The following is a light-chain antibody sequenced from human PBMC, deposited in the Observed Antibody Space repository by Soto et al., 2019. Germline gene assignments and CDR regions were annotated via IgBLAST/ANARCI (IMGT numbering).Light chain of an antibody. Sequence: DIQMTQSPSTLSASVGDRVTITCRASQSISSWLAWYQQKPGKAPKLLIYKASSLESGVPSRFSGSRSGTEFALTISSLQPDDFSTYYCQQYNSYSKTVGQGTKVEIK. CDR2: KAS. J-gene: IGKJ1*01. V-gene: IGKV1-5*03. CDR1: QSISSW. CDR3: QQYNSYSKT.